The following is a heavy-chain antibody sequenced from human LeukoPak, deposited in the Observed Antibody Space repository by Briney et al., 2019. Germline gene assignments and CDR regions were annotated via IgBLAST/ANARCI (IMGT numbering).Heavy chain of an antibody. J-gene: IGHJ3*02. CDR3: ARGKWDLESGEAFDI. CDR1: GYTFTGYY. D-gene: IGHD1-26*01. Sequence: ASVKVSCKASGYTFTGYYMHWVRQAPGQGLEWMGWINPNSGGTNYAQKFQGRVTMTRDTSISTAYMELSRLRSDDTAVYYCARGKWDLESGEAFDIWGQGTMVAVSS. CDR2: INPNSGGT. V-gene: IGHV1-2*02.